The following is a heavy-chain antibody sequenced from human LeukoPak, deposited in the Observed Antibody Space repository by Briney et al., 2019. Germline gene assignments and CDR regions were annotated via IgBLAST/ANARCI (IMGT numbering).Heavy chain of an antibody. Sequence: GGSLRLSCAASGFSFSTYAMSWVRQAPGKGLEWVSAISESGGYTNYADSVKGRFTISRDNVNNSLYLQMNSLRAEDTAVYYCARTDRTNNGPREWGQGTLVTVSS. D-gene: IGHD1/OR15-1a*01. V-gene: IGHV3-23*01. J-gene: IGHJ4*02. CDR3: ARTDRTNNGPRE. CDR1: GFSFSTYA. CDR2: ISESGGYT.